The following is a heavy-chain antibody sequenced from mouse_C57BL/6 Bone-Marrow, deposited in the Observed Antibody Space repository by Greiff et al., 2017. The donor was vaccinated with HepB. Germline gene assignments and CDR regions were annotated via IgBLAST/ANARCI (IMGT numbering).Heavy chain of an antibody. CDR1: GYTFTSYG. D-gene: IGHD1-1*01. V-gene: IGHV1-81*01. Sequence: QVQLQQSGAELARPGASVKLSCKASGYTFTSYGISWVKQRTGQGLEWIGEIYPRSGNTYYNEKFKGKATLTADKSSSTAYMELRSLTSEDSAVYFGARQDKFITTVVATDWYFDVWGTGTTVTVSS. CDR2: IYPRSGNT. J-gene: IGHJ1*03. CDR3: ARQDKFITTVVATDWYFDV.